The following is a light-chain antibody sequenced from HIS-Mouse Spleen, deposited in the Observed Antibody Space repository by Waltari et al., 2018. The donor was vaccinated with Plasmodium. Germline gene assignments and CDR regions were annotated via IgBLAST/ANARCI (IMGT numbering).Light chain of an antibody. J-gene: IGKJ5*01. V-gene: IGKV3-15*01. CDR3: KQYNNWPT. CDR1: QSVSSN. CDR2: GAS. Sequence: EIVMTQSPATLSVSPGERATLSCRASQSVSSNLAWYQQKPGQSPRLLIYGASTRATGIPARFNCSGSGTEFTLTNISMQSEDFAVYYCKQYNNWPTFGQGTRLEIK.